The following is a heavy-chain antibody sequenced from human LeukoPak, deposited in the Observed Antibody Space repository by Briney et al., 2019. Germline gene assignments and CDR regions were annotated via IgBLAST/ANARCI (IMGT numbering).Heavy chain of an antibody. CDR2: IKQDGSEK. CDR3: AREGSYYYYDTSGYYCGLFDY. D-gene: IGHD3-22*01. CDR1: GFTFSNNW. J-gene: IGHJ4*02. V-gene: IGHV3-7*01. Sequence: GGSLRLSCAASGFTFSNNWMDWVRQAPGKGLEWVANIKQDGSEKYYVDSVRGRFTISRDNAKNSLYLQMNSLRPEDTAVYYCAREGSYYYYDTSGYYCGLFDYWGLGTLVTVSS.